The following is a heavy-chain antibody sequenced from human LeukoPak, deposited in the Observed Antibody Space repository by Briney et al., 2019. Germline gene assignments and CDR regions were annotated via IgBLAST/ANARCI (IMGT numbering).Heavy chain of an antibody. J-gene: IGHJ4*02. CDR2: ISCNGGST. D-gene: IGHD6-19*01. CDR3: VKDKTPYSSGWSVIFDY. Sequence: PGGSLRLSCSASGFTFSSYAMHWVRQAPGKGLEYVSAISCNGGSTYYADSVKGRFTISRGNSKNTLYLQMSSLRAEDTAVYYCVKDKTPYSSGWSVIFDYWGQGTLVTVSS. V-gene: IGHV3-64D*06. CDR1: GFTFSSYA.